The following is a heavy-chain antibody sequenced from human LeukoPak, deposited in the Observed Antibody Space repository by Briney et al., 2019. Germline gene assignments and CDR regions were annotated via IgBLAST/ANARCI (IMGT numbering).Heavy chain of an antibody. CDR3: ERDAPGDSSGYYYGMDV. Sequence: MSSETLSLTCTVSGGSISSYYWSWIRQPAGKGLEWIGRIYSSGSTTYNPSLKSRVTMSVDTSKNQFSLNLSSVTAADTAVYYCERDAPGDSSGYYYGMDVWGQGTTVTVSS. J-gene: IGHJ6*02. D-gene: IGHD3-22*01. V-gene: IGHV4-4*07. CDR1: GGSISSYY. CDR2: IYSSGST.